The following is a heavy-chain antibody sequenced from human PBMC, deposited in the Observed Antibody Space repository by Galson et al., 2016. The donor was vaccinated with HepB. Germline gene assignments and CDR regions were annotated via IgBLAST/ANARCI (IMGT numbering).Heavy chain of an antibody. D-gene: IGHD3-22*01. CDR2: ISFDGKSK. CDR1: GYLFSAHG. CDR3: ARKFGNSGYADY. J-gene: IGHJ4*01. V-gene: IGHV3-30*03. Sequence: SLRLSCAVSGYLFSAHGMHWVRQAPGKGLEWVAIISFDGKSKNYVDYVKGRFTISRDNSKNTLYLEMNSLRAEDTAVYYCARKFGNSGYADYWGQGTLVTVSS.